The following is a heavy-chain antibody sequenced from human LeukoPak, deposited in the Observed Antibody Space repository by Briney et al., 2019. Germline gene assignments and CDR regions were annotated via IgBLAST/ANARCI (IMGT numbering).Heavy chain of an antibody. CDR2: INPDGSGK. J-gene: IGHJ4*02. Sequence: PGGSLRLSCEASGFTLSTYWMNWVRQVPGKGLDWVANINPDGSGKRYVDSVKGRFTISRDNAKNSLYLQMNSLRVDDTAVYYCARDRGYSTFDYWGQGTLVTVSS. V-gene: IGHV3-7*01. D-gene: IGHD4-23*01. CDR1: GFTLSTYW. CDR3: ARDRGYSTFDY.